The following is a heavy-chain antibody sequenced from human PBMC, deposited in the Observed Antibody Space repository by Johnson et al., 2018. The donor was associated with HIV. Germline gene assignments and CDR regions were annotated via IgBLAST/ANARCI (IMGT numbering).Heavy chain of an antibody. J-gene: IGHJ3*02. V-gene: IGHV3-13*01. Sequence: VQLVESGGGLVKPGGSLRLSCAASGFTFSSYDMHWVRQATGKGLEWVSAIGTAGDTYYPGSVKGRFTISRDNAKNSLYLQMNSLRAEDTAVYYCAKDRGSGDVFDIWGQGTMVTVSS. D-gene: IGHD1-26*01. CDR1: GFTFSSYD. CDR3: AKDRGSGDVFDI. CDR2: IGTAGDT.